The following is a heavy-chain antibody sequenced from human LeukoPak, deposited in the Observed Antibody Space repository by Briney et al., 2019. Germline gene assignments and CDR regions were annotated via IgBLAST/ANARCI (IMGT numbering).Heavy chain of an antibody. Sequence: GGSLRLSCAASGLTFSSYAMSWVRQAPGKGLEWVSAISGSGGSTYYADSVKGRFTISRDNSKNTLYLQMNSLRAEDTAVYYCAKKSMIVVVLSAFDIWGQGTMVTVSS. CDR1: GLTFSSYA. J-gene: IGHJ3*02. CDR3: AKKSMIVVVLSAFDI. CDR2: ISGSGGST. V-gene: IGHV3-23*01. D-gene: IGHD3-22*01.